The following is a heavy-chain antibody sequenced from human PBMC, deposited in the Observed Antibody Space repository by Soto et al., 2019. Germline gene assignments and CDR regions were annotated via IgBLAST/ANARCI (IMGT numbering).Heavy chain of an antibody. CDR2: IYYSGST. J-gene: IGHJ4*02. CDR1: GGSISISSYY. V-gene: IGHV4-39*01. D-gene: IGHD3-16*01. Sequence: SETLSLTCTVSGGSISISSYYWGWILHPPGKGLEWIGSIYYSGSTYYNPSLKSRVTISVDTSKNQFSLKLSSVTAADTAVYYCARHIALASLRESFDYWGQGTLVTVSS. CDR3: ARHIALASLRESFDY.